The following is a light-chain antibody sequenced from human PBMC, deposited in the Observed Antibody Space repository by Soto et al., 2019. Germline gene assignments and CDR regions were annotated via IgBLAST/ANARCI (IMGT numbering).Light chain of an antibody. CDR2: DAS. J-gene: IGKJ1*01. CDR3: LRYNAFSQT. V-gene: IGKV1-5*01. CDR1: QSMNDW. Sequence: DIQMTQSPSTLSASVGDRVTITCRASQSMNDWLAWYQQKPGKAPNVLIYDASSLQSGVPSRFSGSGSGTEFTLTIDSLQPDDVATYYCLRYNAFSQTFGQGTKVEL.